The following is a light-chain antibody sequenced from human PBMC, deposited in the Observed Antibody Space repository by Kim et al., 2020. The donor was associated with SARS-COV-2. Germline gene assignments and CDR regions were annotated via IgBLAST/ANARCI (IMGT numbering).Light chain of an antibody. V-gene: IGLV1-47*02. CDR3: AAWDDSLSGWV. J-gene: IGLJ3*02. CDR2: SNN. Sequence: GQRVTISCSGSRSNIGRNYVYWYQQLPGTAPKLLIYSNNQRPSGVPDRFSGSKSGTSASLAIRGLRSEDEADYYCAAWDDSLSGWVFGGGTQLTVL. CDR1: RSNIGRNY.